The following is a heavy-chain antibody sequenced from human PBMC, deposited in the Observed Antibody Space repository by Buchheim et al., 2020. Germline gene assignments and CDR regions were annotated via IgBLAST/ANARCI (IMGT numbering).Heavy chain of an antibody. CDR3: ARARYSNPRYYCYYGMDV. D-gene: IGHD4-11*01. CDR2: INHSGST. J-gene: IGHJ6*02. V-gene: IGHV4-34*01. Sequence: QVQLQQWGAGLLKPSETLSLTCAVYGGSFSGYYWSWIRQPPGKGLEWIGEINHSGSTNYNPSLKSRVTISVDTSKNQFSLKLSSVTAADTAVYYCARARYSNPRYYCYYGMDVWGQGTT. CDR1: GGSFSGYY.